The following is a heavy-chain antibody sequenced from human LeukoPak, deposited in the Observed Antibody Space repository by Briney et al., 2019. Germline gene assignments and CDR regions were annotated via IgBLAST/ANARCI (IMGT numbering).Heavy chain of an antibody. CDR2: IYPGDSDT. Sequence: GESLKISCKGSGYRFTSYWIGWVRPMPGKGLGWMGIIYPGDSDTRYSPSFQGQVTISADKSISTAYLQWSSLKASDTAMYYCARHLAAAGSDFGFDYWGQGTLVTVSS. CDR3: ARHLAAAGSDFGFDY. V-gene: IGHV5-51*01. D-gene: IGHD6-13*01. J-gene: IGHJ4*02. CDR1: GYRFTSYW.